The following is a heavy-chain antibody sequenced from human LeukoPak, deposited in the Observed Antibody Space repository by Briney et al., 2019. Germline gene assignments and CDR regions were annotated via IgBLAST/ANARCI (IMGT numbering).Heavy chain of an antibody. V-gene: IGHV3-23*01. Sequence: GGSLRLSCAPSGFTFSSYAMSWVRQAPGRGLEWVSVSGSGGSTSYADSVKDRFTISRDNSKNTLYLQMNSLRAEDTAVYYCAKGTFGFGGVIVALDYWGQGTLVTVSS. CDR1: GFTFSSYA. J-gene: IGHJ4*02. D-gene: IGHD3-16*02. CDR2: SGSGGST. CDR3: AKGTFGFGGVIVALDY.